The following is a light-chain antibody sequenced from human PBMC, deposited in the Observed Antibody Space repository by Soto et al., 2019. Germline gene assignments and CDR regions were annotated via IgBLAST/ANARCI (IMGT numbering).Light chain of an antibody. CDR2: EVS. J-gene: IGLJ1*01. CDR1: ISDVGGYNY. Sequence: QSALTQPASVSGSLGQSITISCTGTISDVGGYNYVSWYQRHPGKAPKIMIYEVSNRPSGVSSRFSGSKSGNTASLTISGLQAEDEADYYCSSWTRANKLPYVLGTGTTLTVL. V-gene: IGLV2-14*01. CDR3: SSWTRANKLPYV.